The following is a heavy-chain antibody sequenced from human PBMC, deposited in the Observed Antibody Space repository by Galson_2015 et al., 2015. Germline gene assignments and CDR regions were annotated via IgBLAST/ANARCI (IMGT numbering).Heavy chain of an antibody. Sequence: SLRLCCAASGFTFSSYGMHWVRQAPGKGLEWAAVISYDGSNKYYADSVKGRFTISRDNSKNTLYLQMNSLRAEDTAVYYCAKEPYYYYYMDVWGKGTTVTVSS. CDR1: GFTFSSYG. V-gene: IGHV3-30*18. CDR2: ISYDGSNK. J-gene: IGHJ6*03. CDR3: AKEPYYYYYMDV.